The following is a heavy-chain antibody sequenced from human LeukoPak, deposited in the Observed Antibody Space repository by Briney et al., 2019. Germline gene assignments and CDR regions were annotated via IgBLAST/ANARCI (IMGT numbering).Heavy chain of an antibody. Sequence: GGSLRLSCAASGNYLIHWVRQAPGKGLGWVSHSNSDGSWTSYADSVKGRFTISKDNSKNTVYLQMNSLRAEDTAVYYCVSFYETYWGRGTLVTVSS. D-gene: IGHD2/OR15-2a*01. CDR1: GNYL. CDR3: VSFYETY. J-gene: IGHJ4*02. V-gene: IGHV3-74*01. CDR2: SNSDGSWT.